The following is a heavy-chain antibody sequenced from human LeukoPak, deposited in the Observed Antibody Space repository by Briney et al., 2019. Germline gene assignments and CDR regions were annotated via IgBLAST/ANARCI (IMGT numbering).Heavy chain of an antibody. D-gene: IGHD3-22*01. J-gene: IGHJ3*02. Sequence: SVKVSCKASGGTFRSYAISWVRQAPGQGLECMGGIIPIFGTANYAQKFQGRVTITADESTSTAYMELSSLRSEDTAVYYCARDLRSSGYYWLTTFDIWGQGTMVTVSS. CDR1: GGTFRSYA. V-gene: IGHV1-69*13. CDR3: ARDLRSSGYYWLTTFDI. CDR2: IIPIFGTA.